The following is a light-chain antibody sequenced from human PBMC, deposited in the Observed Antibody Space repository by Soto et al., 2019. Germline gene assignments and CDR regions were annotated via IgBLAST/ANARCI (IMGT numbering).Light chain of an antibody. V-gene: IGKV3-15*01. J-gene: IGKJ4*01. CDR2: DAS. Sequence: EIVMTQSPATLSVSPGERGTLSCRASQSVTSNLAWYQQKPGQAPRLLIYDASTRASGIPARFSGSGSGTEFTLTISSLQSEDFAVYYCQQYHNWLTFGGGTKVEIK. CDR3: QQYHNWLT. CDR1: QSVTSN.